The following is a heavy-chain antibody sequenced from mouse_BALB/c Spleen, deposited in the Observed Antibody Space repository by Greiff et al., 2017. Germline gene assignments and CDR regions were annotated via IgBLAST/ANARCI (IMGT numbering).Heavy chain of an antibody. D-gene: IGHD2-14*01. CDR3: VREDRYDGYAMDY. Sequence: QVQLKQSGPGLVAPSQSLSITCTVSGFSLTSYDISWIRQPPGKGLEWLGVIWTGGGTNYNSAFMSRLSISKDNSKSQVFLKMNSLQTDDTAIYYCVREDRYDGYAMDYWGQGTSVTVSS. CDR2: IWTGGGT. J-gene: IGHJ4*01. CDR1: GFSLTSYD. V-gene: IGHV2-9-2*01.